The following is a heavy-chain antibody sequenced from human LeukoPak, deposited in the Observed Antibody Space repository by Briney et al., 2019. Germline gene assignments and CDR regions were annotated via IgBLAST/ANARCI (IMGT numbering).Heavy chain of an antibody. V-gene: IGHV1-18*01. J-gene: IGHJ3*02. CDR3: TRGGRQYDAFEI. D-gene: IGHD1-26*01. CDR1: GYTFTSYG. CDR2: ISAYNGNT. Sequence: ASVKVSCKASGYTFTSYGISWVRQAPGQGLEWMGWISAYNGNTNYGQKLQGRVTMTRDTSTSTAYMELRSLRSDDTAVYYCTRGGRQYDAFEIWGHGTLVTISS.